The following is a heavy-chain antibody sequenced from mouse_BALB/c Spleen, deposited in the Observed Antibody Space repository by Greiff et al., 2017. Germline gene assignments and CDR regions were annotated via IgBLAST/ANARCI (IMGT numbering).Heavy chain of an antibody. CDR2: ISNGGGST. CDR3: ARHLIYYDYDGYAMDY. CDR1: GFTFSSYT. D-gene: IGHD2-4*01. J-gene: IGHJ4*01. Sequence: EVKLMESGGGLVQPGGSLKLSCAASGFTFSSYTMSWVRQTPEKRLEWVAYISNGGGSTYYPDTVKGRFTISRDNAKNTLYLQMSSLKSEDTAMYYCARHLIYYDYDGYAMDYWGQGTSVTVSS. V-gene: IGHV5-12-2*01.